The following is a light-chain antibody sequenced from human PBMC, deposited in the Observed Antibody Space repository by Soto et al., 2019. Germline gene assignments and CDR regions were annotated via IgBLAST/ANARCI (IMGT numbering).Light chain of an antibody. V-gene: IGKV3-15*01. CDR1: QSVSNN. J-gene: IGKJ1*01. Sequence: EIVMTQSPATLSVSPGERATLSCRASQSVSNNLAWYQQKPGQAPRLLIHGASTRATGIPGRFSGSGFGTEFTLTLNSLQSEDFAVYYCQQSNNWPWTFGQGTKVEIK. CDR3: QQSNNWPWT. CDR2: GAS.